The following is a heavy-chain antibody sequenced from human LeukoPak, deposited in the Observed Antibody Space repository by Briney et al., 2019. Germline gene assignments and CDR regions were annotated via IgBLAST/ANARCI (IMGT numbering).Heavy chain of an antibody. CDR1: GYSFTIYS. Sequence: GESLSISCKGSGYSFTIYSISWLRQMPGKGLEWMGRIDPSDSYTNYSPSFQGHVTISADKSISTAYLQWSSLKASDTAMYYCARHGRYFDWTVGGWGQGTLVTVSS. J-gene: IGHJ4*02. V-gene: IGHV5-10-1*01. D-gene: IGHD3-9*01. CDR2: IDPSDSYT. CDR3: ARHGRYFDWTVGG.